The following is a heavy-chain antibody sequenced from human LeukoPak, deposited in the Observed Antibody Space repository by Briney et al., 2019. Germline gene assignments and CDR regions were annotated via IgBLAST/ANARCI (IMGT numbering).Heavy chain of an antibody. D-gene: IGHD3-22*01. CDR2: IDAGNGYT. V-gene: IGHV1-3*01. Sequence: ASVKVSCKASGYTFTRYAIHWVRQAPGQRLEWMGWIDAGNGYTKNSQKLQGRVTITRDTSASTIYMELSSLRSEDTAVYYCARERESGSYDSSGPYSFDYWGQGTLVTVSS. CDR3: ARERESGSYDSSGPYSFDY. J-gene: IGHJ4*02. CDR1: GYTFTRYA.